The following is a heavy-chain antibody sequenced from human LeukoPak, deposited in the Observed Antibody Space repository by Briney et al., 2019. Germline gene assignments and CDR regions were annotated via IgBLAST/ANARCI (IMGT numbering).Heavy chain of an antibody. V-gene: IGHV1-69*13. CDR1: GGTFSSYA. Sequence: SVKVSCKASGGTFSSYAISWVRQAPGQGLEWMGGIIPIFGTANYAQKFQGRVTITADESTSTAYMELSSLRSEDTAVYYCARAPELRFLEWLSDHYYGMDVWGQGTTVTVSS. J-gene: IGHJ6*02. D-gene: IGHD3-3*01. CDR2: IIPIFGTA. CDR3: ARAPELRFLEWLSDHYYGMDV.